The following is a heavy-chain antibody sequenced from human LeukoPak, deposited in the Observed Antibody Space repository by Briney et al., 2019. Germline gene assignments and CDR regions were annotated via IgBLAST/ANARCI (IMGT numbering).Heavy chain of an antibody. CDR1: GFTFSSYS. CDR3: ARDLGITMVRGVINYYYGMDV. V-gene: IGHV3-21*04. CDR2: ISSSSYI. J-gene: IGHJ6*02. D-gene: IGHD3-10*01. Sequence: PGGSLRLSCAASGFTFSSYSMNWVRQAPGKGLEWVSSISSSSYIYYADSVKGRFTISRDNAKNSLYLQMNSLRAEDTAVYYCARDLGITMVRGVINYYYGMDVWGQGTTVTVSS.